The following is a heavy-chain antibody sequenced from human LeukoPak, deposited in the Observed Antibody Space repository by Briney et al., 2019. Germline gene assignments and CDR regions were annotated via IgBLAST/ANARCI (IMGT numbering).Heavy chain of an antibody. J-gene: IGHJ4*02. Sequence: PSETLSLTGTVSGGYISIGSHYWGWIRQPPGKGLEWIGSIYYTGSTYYNPSLKSRVTISVDTSKNQFSLKLRSVTAADTALYYCAGHGPDEYCGGDCYIFDYWGQGTLVTVSS. CDR2: IYYTGST. CDR1: GGYISIGSHY. D-gene: IGHD2-21*02. V-gene: IGHV4-39*01. CDR3: AGHGPDEYCGGDCYIFDY.